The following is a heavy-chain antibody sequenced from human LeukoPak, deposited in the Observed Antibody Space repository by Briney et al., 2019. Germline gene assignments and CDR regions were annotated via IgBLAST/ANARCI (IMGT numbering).Heavy chain of an antibody. D-gene: IGHD2-15*01. CDR3: AKDMGTRGGSFLHYQYYGMDV. Sequence: PRGSLRLSCAASGLTFDDYAMHWVRQAPGKGLEWVSGISWNSGSIGYADSVKGRFTISRDNAKNSLYLQMNSLRAEDTALYYCAKDMGTRGGSFLHYQYYGMDVWGQGTTVTVSS. V-gene: IGHV3-9*01. CDR2: ISWNSGSI. J-gene: IGHJ6*02. CDR1: GLTFDDYA.